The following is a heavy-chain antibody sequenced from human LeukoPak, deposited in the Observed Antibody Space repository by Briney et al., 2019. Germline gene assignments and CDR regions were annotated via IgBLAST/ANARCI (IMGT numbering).Heavy chain of an antibody. CDR1: GDRVSSNSAA. CDR3: ARGDTAMVP. CDR2: TYYRSKLYN. D-gene: IGHD5-18*01. V-gene: IGHV6-1*01. J-gene: IGHJ5*02. Sequence: SQTLSLTCAISGDRVSSNSAAWDWVRQSPSRGLEWLGRTYYRSKLYNDYAVSGKSQISINQDTSKNQFSLQLNSVTPEDTAVYYCARGDTAMVPWGQGTLVTVSS.